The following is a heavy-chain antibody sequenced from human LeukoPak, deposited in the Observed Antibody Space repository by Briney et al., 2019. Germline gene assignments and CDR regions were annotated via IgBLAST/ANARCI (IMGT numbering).Heavy chain of an antibody. D-gene: IGHD3-3*01. J-gene: IGHJ4*02. CDR3: ARQPEVIIPLAYFDY. CDR1: GGSISSSSYY. V-gene: IGHV4-39*01. Sequence: SETLSLTCTVSGGSISSSSYYWGWIRQPPGKGLEWIGSIYYSGSTYYNPSLKSRVTISVDTSKNQFSLKLSSVTAADTAVYYCARQPEVIIPLAYFDYWGQGTLVTVSS. CDR2: IYYSGST.